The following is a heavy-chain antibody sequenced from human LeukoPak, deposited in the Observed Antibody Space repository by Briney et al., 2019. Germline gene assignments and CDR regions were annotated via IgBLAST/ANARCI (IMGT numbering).Heavy chain of an antibody. CDR1: GYSFTSYW. CDR2: IYPGDSDT. J-gene: IGHJ4*02. D-gene: IGHD3-22*01. V-gene: IGHV5-51*01. CDR3: ARHTYYYDSSGYYYGSWGDY. Sequence: GESLKIPCKGSGYSFTSYWIGWVRQMPGKGLEWMGIIYPGDSDTRYSPSFQGQVTISADKSISTAYLQWSSLKASDTAMYYCARHTYYYDSSGYYYGSWGDYWGQGTLVTVSS.